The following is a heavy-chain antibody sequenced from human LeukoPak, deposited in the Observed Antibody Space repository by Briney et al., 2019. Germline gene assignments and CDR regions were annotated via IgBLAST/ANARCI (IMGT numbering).Heavy chain of an antibody. Sequence: SETLSLTCTVSGGSFSSYYWTWIRQPPGKGLEWIGYIDHSGSTNYNPSLKSRVTISVDTSKNQFSLKLSSVTAADTAVYYCAREGRTHRMGHAFDIWGQGTMVTVSS. V-gene: IGHV4-59*01. CDR3: AREGRTHRMGHAFDI. CDR2: IDHSGST. D-gene: IGHD2-15*01. CDR1: GGSFSSYY. J-gene: IGHJ3*02.